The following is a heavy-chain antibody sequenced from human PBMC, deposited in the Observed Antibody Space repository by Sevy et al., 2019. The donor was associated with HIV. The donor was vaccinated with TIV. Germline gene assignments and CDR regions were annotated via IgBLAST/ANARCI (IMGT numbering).Heavy chain of an antibody. Sequence: SETLSLTCTVSGGSISSGGYYWSWIRQHPGKGLEWIGYIYYSGSTYYNPSLKSRVTISVDTSKNQFSLKLSSVTAADTSVYYCARCDGYKGMVYFDYWGQRTLVTVSS. D-gene: IGHD2-21*01. CDR1: GGSISSGGYY. CDR2: IYYSGST. CDR3: ARCDGYKGMVYFDY. J-gene: IGHJ4*02. V-gene: IGHV4-31*03.